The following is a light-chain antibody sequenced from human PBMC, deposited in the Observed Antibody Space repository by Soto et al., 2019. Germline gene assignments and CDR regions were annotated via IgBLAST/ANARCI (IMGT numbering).Light chain of an antibody. J-gene: IGKJ4*01. CDR2: SAS. V-gene: IGKV1-9*01. CDR3: QQLSRYPLT. Sequence: DIQLTQSPSFLSASVGDTVTITCRASQALGNNLAWYQQKQGKAPDLLIYSASTLQSGVPSRFSGSGSETEFSLIIRALQTEDFATYYCQQLSRYPLTFGGGTKVEIK. CDR1: QALGNN.